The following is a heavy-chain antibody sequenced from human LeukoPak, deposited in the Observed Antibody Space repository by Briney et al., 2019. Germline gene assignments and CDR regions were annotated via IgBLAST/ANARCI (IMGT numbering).Heavy chain of an antibody. J-gene: IGHJ4*02. CDR1: GFTFSSYW. V-gene: IGHV4-4*02. Sequence: GSLRLSCAASGFTFSSYWMSWVRQSPGGGLEWIGNILYSGSTYHNPSLNSRVTISVDTSKNQFSLKLSSVTAADTAAYYCARERVEYLRDGVFDYWGQGALVTVSS. D-gene: IGHD5-24*01. CDR3: ARERVEYLRDGVFDY. CDR2: ILYSGST.